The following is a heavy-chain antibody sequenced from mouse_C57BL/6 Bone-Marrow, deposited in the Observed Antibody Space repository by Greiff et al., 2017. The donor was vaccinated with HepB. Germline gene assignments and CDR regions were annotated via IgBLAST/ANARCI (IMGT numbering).Heavy chain of an antibody. CDR1: GYTFTSYW. J-gene: IGHJ3*01. D-gene: IGHD2-2*01. CDR2: IDPSDSYT. Sequence: QVQLKQPGAELVMPGASVKLSCKASGYTFTSYWMHWVKQRPGQGLEWIGEIDPSDSYTNYNQKFKGKSTLTVDKSSSTAYLQLSILTSEDSAVYYCAREGYGDWFAYWGQGTLVTVSA. V-gene: IGHV1-69*01. CDR3: AREGYGDWFAY.